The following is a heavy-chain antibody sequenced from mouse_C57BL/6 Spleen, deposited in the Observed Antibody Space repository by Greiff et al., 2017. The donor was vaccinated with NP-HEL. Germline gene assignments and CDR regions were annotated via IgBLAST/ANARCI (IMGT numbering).Heavy chain of an antibody. D-gene: IGHD1-1*01. V-gene: IGHV5-17*01. CDR2: ISSGSSTI. J-gene: IGHJ1*03. CDR1: GSTFSDYG. CDR3: ARLLSKGYFDV. Sequence: EVQRVESGGGLVKPGGSLKLSCAASGSTFSDYGMHWVRQAPEKGLEWVAYISSGSSTIYYADTVKGRFTISRDNAKNTLFLQMTSLRSEDTAMYYCARLLSKGYFDVWGTGTTVTVSS.